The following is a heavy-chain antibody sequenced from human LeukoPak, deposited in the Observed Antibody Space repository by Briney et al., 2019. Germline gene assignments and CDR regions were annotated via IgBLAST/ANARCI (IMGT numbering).Heavy chain of an antibody. CDR1: GFTFSSYS. CDR3: ARDFNYYYYYMDV. J-gene: IGHJ6*03. Sequence: PGGSLRLSCAASGFTFSSYSMNWVRQAPGKWLEWVSSISSSSYIYYADSVKGRFTISRDNAKNSLYLQMNSLRAEDTAVYYCARDFNYYYYYMDVWGKGTTVTVSS. CDR2: ISSSSYI. V-gene: IGHV3-21*01.